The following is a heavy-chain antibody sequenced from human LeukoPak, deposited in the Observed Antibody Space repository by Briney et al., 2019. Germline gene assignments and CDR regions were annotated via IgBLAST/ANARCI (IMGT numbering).Heavy chain of an antibody. CDR1: GFTSSSYA. D-gene: IGHD6-19*01. CDR3: ARGRVAGSYFDY. CDR2: ISYDGSNK. V-gene: IGHV3-30*04. Sequence: PGGSLRLSCAASGFTSSSYAMHWVRQAPGKGLEWVAVISYDGSNKYYADSVKGRFTISRDNSKNTLYLQMNSLRAEDTAVYYCARGRVAGSYFDYWGQGTLVTVSS. J-gene: IGHJ4*02.